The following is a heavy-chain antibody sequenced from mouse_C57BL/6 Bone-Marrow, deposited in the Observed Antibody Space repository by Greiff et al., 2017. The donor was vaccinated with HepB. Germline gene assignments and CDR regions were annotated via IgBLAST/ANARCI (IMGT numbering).Heavy chain of an antibody. CDR2: IDPENGDT. D-gene: IGHD2-10*02. J-gene: IGHJ1*03. Sequence: EVQLQQSGAELVRPGASVKLSCTASGFNIKDYYMHWVKQRPEQGLEWIGWIDPENGDTEYASKFQGKATITADTSSNTAYLQLSSLTSEDTAVYYCTTYGNYDWYFDVWGTGTTVTVSS. CDR3: TTYGNYDWYFDV. CDR1: GFNIKDYY. V-gene: IGHV14-4*01.